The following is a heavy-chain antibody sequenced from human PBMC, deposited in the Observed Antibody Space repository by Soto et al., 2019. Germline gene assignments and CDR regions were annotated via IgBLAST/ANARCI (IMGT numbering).Heavy chain of an antibody. J-gene: IGHJ2*01. V-gene: IGHV1-69*01. CDR3: ARDAGSYDSSGYPTDWYFDL. Sequence: QVQLVQSGAEVKKPGSSVKVSCKASGGTFSSYAISWVRQAPGQGLEWMGGIIPIFGTANYAQKFQGRVTITADESTSTAYMELSSLRSEDTAVYYCARDAGSYDSSGYPTDWYFDLWGRGTLVTVSS. CDR2: IIPIFGTA. D-gene: IGHD3-22*01. CDR1: GGTFSSYA.